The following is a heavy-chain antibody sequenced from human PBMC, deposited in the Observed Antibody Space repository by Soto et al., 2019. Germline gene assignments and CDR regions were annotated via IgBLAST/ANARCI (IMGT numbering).Heavy chain of an antibody. D-gene: IGHD2-2*01. CDR3: AKSPIYLVAPAAMGYFDY. J-gene: IGHJ4*02. CDR1: GFTFSSYA. CDR2: ISGSGGST. Sequence: EVQLLESGGGLVQPGGSLRLSCAASGFTFSSYAMSWVRQAPGKGLEWVSAISGSGGSTYYADSVKGRFTISRDNSKNTLYLQMNSLRAEDTAVYYCAKSPIYLVAPAAMGYFDYWGQGTLVTVSS. V-gene: IGHV3-23*01.